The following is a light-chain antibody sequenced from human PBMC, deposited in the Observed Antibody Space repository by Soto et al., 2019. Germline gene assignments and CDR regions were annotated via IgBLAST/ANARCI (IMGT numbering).Light chain of an antibody. J-gene: IGKJ1*01. CDR2: GVS. V-gene: IGKV3-20*01. Sequence: EIVLTQPPGTLSLSPGETATLSCRASQSVRSTYLAWYQQKPGQAPRLLMYGVSTRATGLPDRFSGSGSGTDFTLTISRLEPEDFAVYYCQQYGTSLRTCGQGTQVDIK. CDR1: QSVRSTY. CDR3: QQYGTSLRT.